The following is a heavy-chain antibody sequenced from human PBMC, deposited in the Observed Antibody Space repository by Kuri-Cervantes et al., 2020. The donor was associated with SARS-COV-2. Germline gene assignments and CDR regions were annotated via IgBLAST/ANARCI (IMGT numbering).Heavy chain of an antibody. CDR2: INPTSGFT. CDR3: AAEGDYGANFWFFAF. Sequence: ASVKVSCKGSANTFSNYHMNWVRQAPGQGLDWMGRINPTSGFTTYAQKFQGRVSMTRDTSTNTVYMEVSSLRSDDTATYYCAAEGDYGANFWFFAFWGRGTLVTVSS. CDR1: ANTFSNYH. D-gene: IGHD4-23*01. V-gene: IGHV1-46*01. J-gene: IGHJ2*01.